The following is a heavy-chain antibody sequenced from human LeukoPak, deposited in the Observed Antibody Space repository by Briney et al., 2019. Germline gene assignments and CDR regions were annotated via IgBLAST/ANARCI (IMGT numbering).Heavy chain of an antibody. Sequence: SETLSLTCAVQGGSLSDYYWSWIRQPPGKGLEWIGEINHGGSTNYNPSLKSRVSTSVDTSKNQFSLKLSSVTAADTAVYYCARDCPAYCNGGSCYYYYYMDVWGKGTTVTVSS. J-gene: IGHJ6*03. CDR1: GGSLSDYY. CDR3: ARDCPAYCNGGSCYYYYYMDV. CDR2: INHGGST. V-gene: IGHV4-34*01. D-gene: IGHD2-15*01.